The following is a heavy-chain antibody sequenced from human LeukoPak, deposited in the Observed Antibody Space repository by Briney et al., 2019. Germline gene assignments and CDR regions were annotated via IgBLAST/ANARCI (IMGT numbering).Heavy chain of an antibody. D-gene: IGHD3-16*02. J-gene: IGHJ6*03. CDR2: IYVTGT. V-gene: IGHV4-59*08. CDR1: GGSIGTYY. CDR3: ARHIGGGIEDMDV. Sequence: SETLSLTCTVSGGSIGTYYWSWVRQSPGTGLEWIGYIYVTGTRYNPYLQSRVTISVDRSRNQFFLKMTSVTAADTAVYYCARHIGGGIEDMDVWGRGTKVTVS.